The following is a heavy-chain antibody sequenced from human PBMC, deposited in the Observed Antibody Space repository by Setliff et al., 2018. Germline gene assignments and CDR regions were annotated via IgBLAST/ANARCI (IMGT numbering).Heavy chain of an antibody. CDR2: IIPLLETA. CDR3: RLWSHNYRNDY. Sequence: GASVKVSCKASGYTFSDYGITWVRQAPGQGLEWMGGIIPLLETAKYAQKFQGRVTITADKSTSTGYMELSSLRSEDTAVYYCRLWSHNYRNDYWGQGTLVTVSS. V-gene: IGHV1-69*06. J-gene: IGHJ4*02. CDR1: GYTFSDYG. D-gene: IGHD3-16*01.